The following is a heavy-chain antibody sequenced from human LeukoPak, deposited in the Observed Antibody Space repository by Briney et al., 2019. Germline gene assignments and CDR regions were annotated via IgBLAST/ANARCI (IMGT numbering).Heavy chain of an antibody. Sequence: GGSLRLSCAASGFTFSSYEMNWVRQAPGKGLEWVSYISSSGSTIYYADSVQGRFTISRDNAKNSLYLQMNSLRAEDTAVYYCARVSCSGGSCYYYYGMDVWGQGTTVTVSS. J-gene: IGHJ6*02. D-gene: IGHD2-15*01. CDR2: ISSSGSTI. CDR1: GFTFSSYE. V-gene: IGHV3-48*03. CDR3: ARVSCSGGSCYYYYGMDV.